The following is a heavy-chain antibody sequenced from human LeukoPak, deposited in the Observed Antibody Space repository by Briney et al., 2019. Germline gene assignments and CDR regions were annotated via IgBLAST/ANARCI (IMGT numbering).Heavy chain of an antibody. V-gene: IGHV4-39*01. CDR2: IYYTGST. CDR3: ARHLYGDQVFQH. D-gene: IGHD4-17*01. J-gene: IGHJ1*01. Sequence: PSETLSLTCTVSGGSISSSNYYWGWIRQAPGKGLEWIGIIYYTGSTYYNPSLRSRVTMSVDTSKNQFSLKLSSVTAADTAVYYCARHLYGDQVFQHWGQGTLVTVSS. CDR1: GGSISSSNYY.